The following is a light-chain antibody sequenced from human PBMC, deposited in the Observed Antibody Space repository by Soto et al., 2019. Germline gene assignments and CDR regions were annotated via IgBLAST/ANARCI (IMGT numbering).Light chain of an antibody. CDR3: QQYGGSPRT. CDR2: GAS. Sequence: ESVLTQSHGPLSLSPGERASLSCRASQSIANSLAWYQQKPGQAPRLLIFGASNRATGIPDRFSGSGSGTDFTLTISRLEPEDFAVYHCQQYGGSPRTFGQGTKVDNK. CDR1: QSIANS. J-gene: IGKJ1*01. V-gene: IGKV3-20*01.